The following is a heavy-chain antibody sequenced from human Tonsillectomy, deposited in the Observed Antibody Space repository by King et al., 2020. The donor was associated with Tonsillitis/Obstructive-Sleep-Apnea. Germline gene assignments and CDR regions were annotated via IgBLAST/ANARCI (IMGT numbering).Heavy chain of an antibody. V-gene: IGHV3-49*04. D-gene: IGHD2-2*01. CDR1: GFIFGDYA. CDR3: TRGGGYCSSTSCYLDV. CDR2: VRSKAYGGTT. Sequence: VQLVESGGGLVQPGRSLRLSCTISGFIFGDYAMSWVRQAPGKGLEWVGFVRSKAYGGTTEYAASVKGRFTISRDNSKSIAYLQMNSLKTEDTAVYYCTRGGGYCSSTSCYLDVWGKGTAVTVSS. J-gene: IGHJ6*04.